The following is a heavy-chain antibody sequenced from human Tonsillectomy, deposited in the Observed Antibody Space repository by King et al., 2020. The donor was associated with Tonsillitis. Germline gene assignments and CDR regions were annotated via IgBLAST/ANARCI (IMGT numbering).Heavy chain of an antibody. Sequence: VQLVESGGGLVKPGGSLRLSCAASGFTFSNAWMNWVRQAPGKGLEWVGRIKRKIDGGTRDYAAPVKGRFTVSRDDSKNTRYLQMNSLKTEDTAVYYCTTDEIVVVPAANFDYWGQGTLVTVSS. J-gene: IGHJ4*02. CDR2: IKRKIDGGTR. V-gene: IGHV3-15*07. D-gene: IGHD2-2*01. CDR1: GFTFSNAW. CDR3: TTDEIVVVPAANFDY.